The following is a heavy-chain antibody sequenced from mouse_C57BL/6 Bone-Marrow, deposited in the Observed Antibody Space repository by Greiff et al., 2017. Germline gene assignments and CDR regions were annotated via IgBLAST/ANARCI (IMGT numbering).Heavy chain of an antibody. D-gene: IGHD1-1*01. V-gene: IGHV1-58*01. CDR2: IYIGNGYT. CDR1: GYTFTSYG. J-gene: IGHJ1*03. Sequence: VQLKDSGAELVRPGSSVKMSCKTSGYTFTSYGINWVKQRPGQGLEWIGYIYIGNGYTEYNEKFKGKATLTSDTSSSTAYMQLSSLTSEDSAIYFCASDYYGSSYWYFDVWGTGTTVTVSS. CDR3: ASDYYGSSYWYFDV.